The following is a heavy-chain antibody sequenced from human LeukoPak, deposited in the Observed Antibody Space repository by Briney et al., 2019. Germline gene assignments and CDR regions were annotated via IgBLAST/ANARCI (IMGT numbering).Heavy chain of an antibody. Sequence: PSETLSLTCTVSGGSISSSSYCWGWIRQPPGKGMEWIGSIYYTGGTYYSPSLKSRVTISVDMSKNQFSLTLSSVTAAGTAVYFCASQRLTTGFDYWGQGTLVTVSS. J-gene: IGHJ4*02. V-gene: IGHV4-39*01. CDR2: IYYTGGT. CDR3: ASQRLTTGFDY. CDR1: GGSISSSSYC. D-gene: IGHD1-1*01.